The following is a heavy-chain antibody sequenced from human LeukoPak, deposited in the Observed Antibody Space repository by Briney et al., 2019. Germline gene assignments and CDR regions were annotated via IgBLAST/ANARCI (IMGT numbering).Heavy chain of an antibody. V-gene: IGHV3-21*01. J-gene: IGHJ4*02. D-gene: IGHD3-22*01. CDR2: ISCSSSYI. Sequence: GGSLRLSCAPSGLTFTGYEMNWVRQAPGKGLEWVSSISCSSSYIYYAASVRGRFTISRDNAKNSPYLQMNSLRAEDTAVYYCARANPSYGMIVVDFDYWGQGTLVTVSS. CDR1: GLTFTGYE. CDR3: ARANPSYGMIVVDFDY.